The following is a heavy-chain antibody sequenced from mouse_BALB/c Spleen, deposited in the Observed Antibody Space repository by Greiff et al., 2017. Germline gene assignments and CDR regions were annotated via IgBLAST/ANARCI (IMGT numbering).Heavy chain of an antibody. CDR3: ARKGLLFHYYAMDY. CDR1: GFSLSRYS. J-gene: IGHJ4*01. D-gene: IGHD1-1*02. V-gene: IGHV2-6-4*01. CDR2: IWGGGST. Sequence: VQVVESGPGLVAPSQSLSITCTVSGFSLSRYSVHWVRQPPGKGLEWLGMIWGGGSTDYNSALKSSLSISKDNSKSQVFLKMNSLQTDDTAMYCCARKGLLFHYYAMDYWGQGTSVTVSS.